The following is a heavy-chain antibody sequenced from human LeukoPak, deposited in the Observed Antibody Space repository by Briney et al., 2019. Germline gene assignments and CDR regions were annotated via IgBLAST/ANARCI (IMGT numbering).Heavy chain of an antibody. CDR1: GFTFSSSR. V-gene: IGHV3-7*01. CDR3: VRDAYGLNGFDI. CDR2: IKQDGSEK. D-gene: IGHD3-10*01. Sequence: GGTLRLSCAASGFTFSSSRMSWVRRAPGKGQEWVANIKQDGSEKYYVDSVKGRFTISRDNAKNSLYLQMNSLRADDTAVYYCVRDAYGLNGFDIWGQGTMVTVSS. J-gene: IGHJ3*02.